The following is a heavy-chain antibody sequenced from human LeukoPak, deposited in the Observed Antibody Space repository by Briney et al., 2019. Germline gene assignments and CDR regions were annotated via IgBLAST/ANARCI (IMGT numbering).Heavy chain of an antibody. V-gene: IGHV3-7*01. Sequence: GGFLRLSCAASGFTFSSYWMNWVRQAPGKGLEWVANIKQDGSGKYYVDSVKGRFTISRDNAKNSLYLQMNSLTAEDTAVYYCARDPDQIVGANFDYWGQGTLVTVSS. D-gene: IGHD1-26*01. CDR1: GFTFSSYW. CDR2: IKQDGSGK. CDR3: ARDPDQIVGANFDY. J-gene: IGHJ4*02.